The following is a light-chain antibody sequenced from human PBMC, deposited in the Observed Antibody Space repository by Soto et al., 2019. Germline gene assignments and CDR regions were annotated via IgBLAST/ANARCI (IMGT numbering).Light chain of an antibody. V-gene: IGKV3-15*01. Sequence: EIVMTQSPATLSVSPGERATLSCRASQSVSSKLAWYQHKPGQAPRLLIYGASTRATGIPARFSGSVSGTEFTLTISSLQSEDFAVYYCQQYNNWPLTFGGGTKVEIK. CDR3: QQYNNWPLT. CDR2: GAS. J-gene: IGKJ4*01. CDR1: QSVSSK.